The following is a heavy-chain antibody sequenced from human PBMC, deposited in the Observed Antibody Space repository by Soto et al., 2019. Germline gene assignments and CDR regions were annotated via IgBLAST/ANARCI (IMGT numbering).Heavy chain of an antibody. V-gene: IGHV4-61*01. Sequence: PSETLSLTCRVSGASVSSETHFWTWIRQPPGKGLEWIGYVYRTGITNSNPALTSRVTVSADRSKNQFSLTLRSVTAADTAVYYCVREDMSGTYYFDYWGPGIQVTVCS. CDR3: VREDMSGTYYFDY. CDR1: GASVSSETHF. CDR2: VYRTGIT. J-gene: IGHJ4*02. D-gene: IGHD1-26*01.